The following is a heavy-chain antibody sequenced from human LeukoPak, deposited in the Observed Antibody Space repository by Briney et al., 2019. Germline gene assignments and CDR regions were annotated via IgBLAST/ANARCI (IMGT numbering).Heavy chain of an antibody. D-gene: IGHD3/OR15-3a*01. CDR2: IKQDGSEK. Sequence: PGGSLRLSCAASGFTISSYWMSWVSQARGKGLEWVANIKQDGSEKYYVDSVKGRFTISRDNVKDSVYLQMNSLTAEDTAVYYCARDGPFDYWGQGTLLTVSS. CDR1: GFTISSYW. CDR3: ARDGPFDY. V-gene: IGHV3-7*01. J-gene: IGHJ4*02.